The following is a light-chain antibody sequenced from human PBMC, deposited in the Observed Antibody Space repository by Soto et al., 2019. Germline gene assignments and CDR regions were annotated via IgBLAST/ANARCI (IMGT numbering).Light chain of an antibody. CDR2: GAS. J-gene: IGKJ5*01. V-gene: IGKV3-20*01. CDR3: EQYCSSLFT. CDR1: QSVSSSY. Sequence: EIVLTQSPGTLSLSQGERATLSCRASQSVSSSYLAWYQQKLGQAPRVLIYGASSRATGIPDTFGCSESGTDLSLTISRLATEVFAVYYCEQYCSSLFTFGQGTRLEIK.